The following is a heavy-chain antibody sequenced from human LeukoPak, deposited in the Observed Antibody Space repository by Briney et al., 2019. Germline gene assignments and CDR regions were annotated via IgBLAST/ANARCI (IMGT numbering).Heavy chain of an antibody. V-gene: IGHV3-30*02. CDR3: ANFWSGTDAFDI. Sequence: GGSLRLSCAASGFTFSSYGMHWVRQAPGKGLEWVAFIRYDGSNKYYADSVKGRFTISRDNSKNTLYLQMNSLRAEDTAVYYCANFWSGTDAFDIWGQGTMVTVSS. D-gene: IGHD3-3*01. J-gene: IGHJ3*02. CDR2: IRYDGSNK. CDR1: GFTFSSYG.